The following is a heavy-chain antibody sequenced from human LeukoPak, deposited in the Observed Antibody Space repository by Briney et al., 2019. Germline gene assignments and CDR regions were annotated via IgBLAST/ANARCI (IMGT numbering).Heavy chain of an antibody. V-gene: IGHV3-30*18. Sequence: PWGSLRLSCAASGFTFTTYWMSWVRQAPGKGLEWVAVISYDGSNKYYADSVKGRFTISRDNAKNSLYLQMNSLRAEDTALYYCAKDKEQWYSSGWPDYWGQGTLVTVSS. CDR2: ISYDGSNK. CDR3: AKDKEQWYSSGWPDY. J-gene: IGHJ4*02. CDR1: GFTFTTYW. D-gene: IGHD6-19*01.